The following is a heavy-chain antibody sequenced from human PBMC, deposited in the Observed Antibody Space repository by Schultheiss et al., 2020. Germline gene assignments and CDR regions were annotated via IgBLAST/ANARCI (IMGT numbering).Heavy chain of an antibody. D-gene: IGHD3-10*01. Sequence: WGSLRLSCAASGFTFSSYAMSWVRQAPGKGLEWVAVISYDGSNKYYADSVKGRFTISRDNSKNTLYLQMNSLRAEDTAVYYCAMHYYGSGRPFDYWGQGTLVTVSS. CDR1: GFTFSSYA. CDR3: AMHYYGSGRPFDY. J-gene: IGHJ4*02. V-gene: IGHV3-30-3*01. CDR2: ISYDGSNK.